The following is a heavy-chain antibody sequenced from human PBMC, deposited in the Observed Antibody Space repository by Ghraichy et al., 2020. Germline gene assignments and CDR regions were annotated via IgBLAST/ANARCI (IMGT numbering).Heavy chain of an antibody. CDR1: GGSFSGYY. J-gene: IGHJ4*02. D-gene: IGHD2/OR15-2a*01. V-gene: IGHV4-34*01. CDR3: ARGRGNRLGY. Sequence: GSLRLSCAVYGGSFSGYYWSWIRQPPGKGLEWIGEINHSGSTNYNPSLKSRVTISVDTSKNQFSLKLSSVTAADTAVYYCARGRGNRLGYWGQGTLVTVSS. CDR2: INHSGST.